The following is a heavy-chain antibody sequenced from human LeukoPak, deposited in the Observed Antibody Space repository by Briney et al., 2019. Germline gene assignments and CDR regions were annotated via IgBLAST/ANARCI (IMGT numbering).Heavy chain of an antibody. Sequence: PSETLSLTCTVSGGSISSYYWSWIRQPAGKGLEWIGRIYTSGSTNYNPSLKSRVTMSVDTSKNQFSLKLSSVTAADTAVYYCARVPQHAPYFDFWSGYYTPSLFDYWGQGTLVTVSS. CDR3: ARVPQHAPYFDFWSGYYTPSLFDY. V-gene: IGHV4-4*07. CDR1: GGSISSYY. J-gene: IGHJ4*02. D-gene: IGHD3-3*01. CDR2: IYTSGST.